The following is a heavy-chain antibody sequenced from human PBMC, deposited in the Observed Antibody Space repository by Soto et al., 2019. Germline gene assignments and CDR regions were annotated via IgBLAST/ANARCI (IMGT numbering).Heavy chain of an antibody. CDR2: IKSDGSGT. CDR1: GFTFSSDW. D-gene: IGHD3-22*01. Sequence: EVQLVESGGGLVQPGEPLTLSCAASGFTFSSDWMHWVRQAPGKGLVGVSRIKSDGSGTYYADSVKGRLTISRNKAKNTLYLQMNSLRVEETSVYFCARGDGDRYDGNGYLGRHWGQGTLVTVSS. V-gene: IGHV3-74*01. J-gene: IGHJ4*02. CDR3: ARGDGDRYDGNGYLGRH.